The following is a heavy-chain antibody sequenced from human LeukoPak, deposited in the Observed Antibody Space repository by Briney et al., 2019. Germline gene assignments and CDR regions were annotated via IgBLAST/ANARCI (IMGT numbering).Heavy chain of an antibody. D-gene: IGHD3-22*01. Sequence: LRLSCTASGFTFDDYAVSWFRQPPGKGLEWIGEINHSGSTNYNPSLKSRVTISVDTSKNQFSLKLSSVTAADTAVYYCARTYYYDSSGYYYSYWGQGTLVTVSS. J-gene: IGHJ4*02. V-gene: IGHV4-34*01. CDR2: INHSGST. CDR1: GFTFDDYA. CDR3: ARTYYYDSSGYYYSY.